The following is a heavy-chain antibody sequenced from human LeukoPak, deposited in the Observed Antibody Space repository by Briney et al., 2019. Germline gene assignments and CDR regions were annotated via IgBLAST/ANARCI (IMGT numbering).Heavy chain of an antibody. CDR3: EKDPGSTIFPNWFDP. CDR1: GFTFSSYA. V-gene: IGHV3-64D*06. D-gene: IGHD3-3*01. J-gene: IGHJ5*02. Sequence: GGSLRLSCSASGFTFSSYAMHWVRQAPGKGLEYVSGINNYGGSTNYADSVKGRFTISRDNSKNTLYLQMSSLRAEDTAVYYCEKDPGSTIFPNWFDPWGQGTLVTVSS. CDR2: INNYGGST.